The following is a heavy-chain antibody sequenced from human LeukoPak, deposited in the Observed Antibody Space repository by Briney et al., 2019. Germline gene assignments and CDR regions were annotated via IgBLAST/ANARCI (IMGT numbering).Heavy chain of an antibody. Sequence: GTLSLTCTVSGGSISSGGYYWSWIRQHPGKGLEWVSGISGNGGSTYYADSVKGRLTISRDNSKNTLYLQMNSLRAEDTAVYYCAKRIAVAGIRCFDYWGQGTLVTVSS. J-gene: IGHJ4*02. V-gene: IGHV3-23*01. D-gene: IGHD6-19*01. CDR3: AKRIAVAGIRCFDY. CDR1: GGSISSGGYY. CDR2: ISGNGGST.